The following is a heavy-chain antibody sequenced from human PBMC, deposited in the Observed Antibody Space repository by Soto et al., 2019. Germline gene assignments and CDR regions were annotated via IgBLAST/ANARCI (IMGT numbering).Heavy chain of an antibody. V-gene: IGHV3-33*01. CDR3: ARDSATTAFDY. D-gene: IGHD4-17*01. CDR2: IWYDGSNK. Sequence: VQLVESGGGVVQPGRSLRLSCAASGFTFSSYGMHWVRQAPGKGLEWVAVIWYDGSNKYYADSVKGRFTISRDNSKNTLYLQMNSLRAEDTAVYYCARDSATTAFDYWGQGTLVTVSS. J-gene: IGHJ4*02. CDR1: GFTFSSYG.